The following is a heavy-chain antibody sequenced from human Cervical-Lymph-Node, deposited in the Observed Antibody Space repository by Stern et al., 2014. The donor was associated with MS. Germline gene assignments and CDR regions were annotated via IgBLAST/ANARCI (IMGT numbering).Heavy chain of an antibody. V-gene: IGHV1-69*01. CDR1: GGSFSMYA. J-gene: IGHJ4*02. CDR3: AREADPHSGTFDF. Sequence: VQLVQSGAEVKKPGSSVKVSCKASGGSFSMYAVSWLRQAPGQGPEWMGQITPMFAIANYAQQFQGRVTMTADESTSTVYMEMYSLNSGDTAVYYCAREADPHSGTFDFWGQGTLVTVSS. CDR2: ITPMFAIA. D-gene: IGHD1-14*01.